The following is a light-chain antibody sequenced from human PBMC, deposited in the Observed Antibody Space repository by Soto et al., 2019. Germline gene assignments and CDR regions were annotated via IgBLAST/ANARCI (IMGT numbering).Light chain of an antibody. CDR3: QSYDNSLSGSWI. CDR2: GDN. CDR1: SANIGAGYD. Sequence: QAVVTQPPSVSGAPGLRVTISCTGNSANIGAGYDVHWYQQLPGTAPKLLIYGDNNRPSGVPDRFSGSKSGTSASLAITGLQAEDEADYYYQSYDNSLSGSWIFGGGTKLTVL. J-gene: IGLJ2*01. V-gene: IGLV1-40*01.